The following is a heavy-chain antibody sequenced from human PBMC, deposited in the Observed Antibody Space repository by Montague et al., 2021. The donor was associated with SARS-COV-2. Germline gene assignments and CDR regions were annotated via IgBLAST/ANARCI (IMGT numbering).Heavy chain of an antibody. Sequence: SETLSLTCTVSGGSISSYYWSRIRQPPGKGLEWIGYIYYSGGTNYNPSLKSRVTISVDTSKNQFSLKLSSVTAADTAVYYCARVFPRWLQFDPYFDYWGQGTLVTVSS. CDR3: ARVFPRWLQFDPYFDY. D-gene: IGHD5-24*01. J-gene: IGHJ4*02. V-gene: IGHV4-59*01. CDR1: GGSISSYY. CDR2: IYYSGGT.